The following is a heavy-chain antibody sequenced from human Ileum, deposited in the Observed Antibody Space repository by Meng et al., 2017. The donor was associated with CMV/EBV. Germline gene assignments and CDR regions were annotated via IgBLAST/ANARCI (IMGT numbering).Heavy chain of an antibody. J-gene: IGHJ5*02. Sequence: QGQQQAPGPGLVKPSQTLALSCTLSGASISSADYYWSWIRQPPGKGLEWIGYIFFSGNTYYNPSLNNRVIISIDTPRNQFSLKVDSVTAADAAVYYCARFRIAALGNLFDPWGHGTLVTVSS. D-gene: IGHD6-13*01. CDR2: IFFSGNT. CDR3: ARFRIAALGNLFDP. V-gene: IGHV4-30-4*08. CDR1: GASISSADYY.